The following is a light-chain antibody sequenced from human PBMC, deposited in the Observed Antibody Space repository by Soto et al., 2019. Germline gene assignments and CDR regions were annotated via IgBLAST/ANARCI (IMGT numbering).Light chain of an antibody. CDR2: EVY. Sequence: EIVTTQTTFALSVTPGQPASISWKPSQSLLHSDGNTYLFWYVPKPGQPPQLXIYEVYNRSSGVLDRFSGSGAGTDFTLKISRVQAEDVGVSYCKQATQSPPTFGQGTRLEI. CDR1: QSLLHSDGNTY. J-gene: IGKJ5*01. CDR3: KQATQSPPT. V-gene: IGKV2D-29*01.